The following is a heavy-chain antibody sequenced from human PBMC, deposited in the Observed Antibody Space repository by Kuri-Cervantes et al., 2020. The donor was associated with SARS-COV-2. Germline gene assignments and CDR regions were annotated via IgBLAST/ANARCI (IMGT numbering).Heavy chain of an antibody. CDR1: GFTFSSYA. CDR2: ISYDGSNK. D-gene: IGHD3-16*01. CDR3: AREGLASPIYWYFDL. J-gene: IGHJ2*01. Sequence: GGSLRLSCAASGFTFSSYAMHWVRQAPGKGLEWVAVISYDGSNKYYADYVKGRFTISRDNSKNTLYLQMNSLRAEDTAVYYCAREGLASPIYWYFDLWGRGTLVTVSS. V-gene: IGHV3-30-3*01.